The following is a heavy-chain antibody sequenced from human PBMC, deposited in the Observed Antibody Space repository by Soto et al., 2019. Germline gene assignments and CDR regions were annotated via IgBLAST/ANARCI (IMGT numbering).Heavy chain of an antibody. CDR2: ISYDGSNK. J-gene: IGHJ4*02. V-gene: IGHV3-30-3*01. CDR1: VLTFSSYA. Sequence: GGSLRLSCAASVLTFSSYAMHWVRQAPGKGLEWVAVISYDGSNKYYADSVKGRFTISRDNSKNTLYLQMNSLRAEDTAVYYCTVLRYFDWLYEFDYWGQGTLVTVSS. D-gene: IGHD3-9*01. CDR3: TVLRYFDWLYEFDY.